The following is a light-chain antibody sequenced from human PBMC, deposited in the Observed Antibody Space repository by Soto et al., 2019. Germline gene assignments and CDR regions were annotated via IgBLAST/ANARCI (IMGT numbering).Light chain of an antibody. Sequence: EMVMTQSSATLSVSPEERSTLSCRASQSVRTNLAWYQRRPGQAPRLLIYGASTRATGIPARFSGRGSGTDFTLTISGLQSEDSAVYYCQQYNNWPLYTFGQGTKLEIK. J-gene: IGKJ2*01. CDR2: GAS. CDR1: QSVRTN. V-gene: IGKV3-15*01. CDR3: QQYNNWPLYT.